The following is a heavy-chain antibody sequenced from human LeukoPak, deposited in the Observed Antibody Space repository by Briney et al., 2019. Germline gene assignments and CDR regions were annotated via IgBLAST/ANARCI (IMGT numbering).Heavy chain of an antibody. CDR2: ITSGSRYI. J-gene: IGHJ4*02. V-gene: IGHV3-21*01. Sequence: GGSLRLSCAASGFTFTNYNMNWVRQAPGKGLEWGSSITSGSRYIYYGDSVKGRFTIYRDNSKNTLYLQMNSLRAEDTAVYYCARDWGVDYWGQGTLVTVSS. D-gene: IGHD3-16*01. CDR1: GFTFTNYN. CDR3: ARDWGVDY.